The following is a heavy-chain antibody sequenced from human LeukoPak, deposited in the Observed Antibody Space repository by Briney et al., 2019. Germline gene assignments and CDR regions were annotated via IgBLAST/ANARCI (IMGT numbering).Heavy chain of an antibody. J-gene: IGHJ4*02. V-gene: IGHV1-18*01. CDR3: ARDRFDSNYPEPFDY. CDR2: ISAYNGNT. Sequence: VASVKVSCKASGYTFTSYGISWVRQAPGQGLEWMGWISAYNGNTNYAQKLQGRVTMTTDTSTSTAYMELRSLRSDDTAVYYCARDRFDSNYPEPFDYWGQGTLVTVSS. D-gene: IGHD4-11*01. CDR1: GYTFTSYG.